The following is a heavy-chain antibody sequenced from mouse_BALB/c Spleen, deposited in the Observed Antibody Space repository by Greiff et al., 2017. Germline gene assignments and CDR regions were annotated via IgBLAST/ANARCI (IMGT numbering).Heavy chain of an antibody. CDR1: GYTFTDYA. V-gene: IGHV1S137*01. Sequence: QVQLQQSGAELVRPGVSVKISCKGSGYTFTDYAMHWVKQSHAKSLEWIGVISTYYGDASYNQKFKGKATMTVDKSSSTAYMELARLTSEDSAIYYCARQGGSRREFAYWGQGTLVTVSA. CDR3: ARQGGSRREFAY. D-gene: IGHD1-1*01. J-gene: IGHJ3*01. CDR2: ISTYYGDA.